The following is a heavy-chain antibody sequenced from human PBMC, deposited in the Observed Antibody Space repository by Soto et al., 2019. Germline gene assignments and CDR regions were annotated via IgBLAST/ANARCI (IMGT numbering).Heavy chain of an antibody. Sequence: PSETLSLTCAVYDESLSDTYYTWTRQPPGKGLEWIGEIHPSGSTYHNPSLKTRVTLSQDTSKKQFSLNFISVTAADTGEYYCSRGKDAYKGGRTWGQGTLVTVSS. V-gene: IGHV4-34*01. J-gene: IGHJ5*02. CDR2: IHPSGST. CDR1: DESLSDTY. CDR3: SRGKDAYKGGRT. D-gene: IGHD1-1*01.